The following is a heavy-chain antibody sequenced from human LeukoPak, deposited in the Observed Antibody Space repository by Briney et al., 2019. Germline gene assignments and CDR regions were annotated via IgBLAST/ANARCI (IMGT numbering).Heavy chain of an antibody. J-gene: IGHJ3*02. CDR2: ISGSGGST. Sequence: PGGSLRLSCAASGLTFSSYAMSWVRQAPGKGLEWVSAISGSGGSTYYADSVKGRFTISRDNSKNTLYLQMNSLRAEDTAVYYCATSLGAVTGAFDIWGQGTMVTVSS. CDR3: ATSLGAVTGAFDI. V-gene: IGHV3-23*01. D-gene: IGHD4-11*01. CDR1: GLTFSSYA.